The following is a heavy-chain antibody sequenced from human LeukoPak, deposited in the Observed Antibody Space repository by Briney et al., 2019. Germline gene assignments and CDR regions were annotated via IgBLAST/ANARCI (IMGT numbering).Heavy chain of an antibody. CDR2: SRNKAKSYTT. CDR1: GFTFSDHY. Sequence: GGSLRLSCAASGFTFSDHYIDWVRQAPGKGLEWVGRSRNKAKSYTTEYAASVKGRFTLSRDDSKNAVYLQMSSLKTEDTAVYYCARGMTTPHAFGIWGQGTMVTVSS. J-gene: IGHJ3*02. D-gene: IGHD4-11*01. CDR3: ARGMTTPHAFGI. V-gene: IGHV3-72*01.